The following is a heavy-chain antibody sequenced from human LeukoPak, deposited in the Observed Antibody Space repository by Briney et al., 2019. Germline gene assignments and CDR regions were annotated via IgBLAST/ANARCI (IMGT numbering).Heavy chain of an antibody. J-gene: IGHJ4*02. CDR1: GFTFSSYA. CDR2: ISYDGSNK. D-gene: IGHD2-2*01. Sequence: GGSLRLSCAASGFTFSSYAMHWVRQAPGKGLEWVAVISYDGSNKYYADSVKGRFTISRDNSKNTLYLQMNSLRAEDTAVYYCARDLGYCSSTSCYGGGYFDYWGQGTLVTVSS. V-gene: IGHV3-30*04. CDR3: ARDLGYCSSTSCYGGGYFDY.